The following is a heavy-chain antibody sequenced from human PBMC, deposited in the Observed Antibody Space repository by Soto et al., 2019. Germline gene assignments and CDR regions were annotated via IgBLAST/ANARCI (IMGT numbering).Heavy chain of an antibody. J-gene: IGHJ4*02. CDR1: GGSISSGDYY. V-gene: IGHV4-30-4*01. CDR2: IYYSGST. CDR3: ARAPTYYYDSSGPKFDY. Sequence: SETLSLTCTVSGGSISSGDYYWSWIRQPPGKGLEWIGYIYYSGSTYYNPSLKSRVTISVDTSKNQFSLKLSSVTAADTAVYYCARAPTYYYDSSGPKFDYWGRGTLVTVSS. D-gene: IGHD3-22*01.